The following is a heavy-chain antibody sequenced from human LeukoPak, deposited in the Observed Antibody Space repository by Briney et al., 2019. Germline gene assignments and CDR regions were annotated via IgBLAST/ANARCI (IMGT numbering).Heavy chain of an antibody. V-gene: IGHV1-8*01. Sequence: ASVKVSCKASGYTFTSYDINWVRQATGQGLEWMGWMNPNSGNTGYAQKFQGRVTMTRNTTISTAYMELSSLRSEDTAVYYCAKVGATTGYYYYYMDVWDKGTTVTVSS. CDR1: GYTFTSYD. CDR2: MNPNSGNT. CDR3: AKVGATTGYYYYYMDV. D-gene: IGHD1-26*01. J-gene: IGHJ6*03.